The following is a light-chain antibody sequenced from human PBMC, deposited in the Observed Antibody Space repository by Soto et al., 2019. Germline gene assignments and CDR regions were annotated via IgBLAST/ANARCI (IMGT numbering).Light chain of an antibody. CDR2: FAS. CDR3: QQYNNWHLT. Sequence: EIVMTQSPATLSVSPGERATLSCRASQSVSNNLAWYQQKPGQAPRLLIYFASTRATGIPARFSGSGSGTEFTLTISSLQSEDFAVYYCQQYNNWHLTFGGGTKVEIK. V-gene: IGKV3-15*01. J-gene: IGKJ4*01. CDR1: QSVSNN.